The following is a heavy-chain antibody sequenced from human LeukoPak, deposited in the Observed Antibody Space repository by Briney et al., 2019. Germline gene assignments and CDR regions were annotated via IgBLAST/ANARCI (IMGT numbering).Heavy chain of an antibody. J-gene: IGHJ3*02. D-gene: IGHD1-26*01. CDR2: FDPEDGET. Sequence: ASVKVSCKVSGYTLTELSMHWVRQAPGKGLEWMGGFDPEDGETIYAQKFQGRVTMTEDTSTDTAYMELSSLRSEDTAVYYCAKVSQWELLPDDAFDIWGQGTMVTVSS. CDR3: AKVSQWELLPDDAFDI. CDR1: GYTLTELS. V-gene: IGHV1-24*01.